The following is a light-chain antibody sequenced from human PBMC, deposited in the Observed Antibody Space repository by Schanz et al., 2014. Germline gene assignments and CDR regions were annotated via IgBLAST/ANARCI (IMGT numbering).Light chain of an antibody. CDR2: GAS. Sequence: EIVLTQSPGTLSLSPGERATLSCKASQSISGYDLAWYQQKPGQAPRLLIYGASSRANGIPDRFSGSGSGTDFILTISRLEPEDFAVYFCQQRDNWPLTFGPGTKVLFK. V-gene: IGKV3D-20*02. CDR1: QSISGYD. J-gene: IGKJ3*01. CDR3: QQRDNWPLT.